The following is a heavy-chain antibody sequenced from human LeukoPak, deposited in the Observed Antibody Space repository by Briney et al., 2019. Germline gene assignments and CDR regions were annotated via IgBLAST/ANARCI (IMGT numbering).Heavy chain of an antibody. CDR2: IYSGGST. V-gene: IGHV3-53*01. CDR1: GFTVSSNY. D-gene: IGHD6-19*01. Sequence: GGSLRLSCAASGFTVSSNYMSWVRQAPGKGLEWVSVIYSGGSTYYADSVKGRFTISRDNSKNTLYLPMNSLRAEDTAVYYCALSAGTALLDYWGQGTLVTVSS. CDR3: ALSAGTALLDY. J-gene: IGHJ4*02.